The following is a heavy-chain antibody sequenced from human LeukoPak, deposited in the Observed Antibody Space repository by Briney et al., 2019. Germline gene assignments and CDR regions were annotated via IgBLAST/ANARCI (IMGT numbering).Heavy chain of an antibody. J-gene: IGHJ6*04. CDR1: GFTFSSYG. CDR2: ISYDGSNK. V-gene: IGHV3-30*18. CDR3: AELGITMIGGV. Sequence: PGRSLRLSCAASGFTFSSYGMHWVRQAPGKGLEWVAVISYDGSNKYYTDSVKGRFPISRDNSKNTLYLQMNSLRAEDTAVYYCAELGITMIGGVWGKGTTVTISS. D-gene: IGHD3-10*02.